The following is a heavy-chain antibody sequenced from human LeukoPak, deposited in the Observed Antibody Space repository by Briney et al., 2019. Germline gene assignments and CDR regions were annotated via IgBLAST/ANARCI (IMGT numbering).Heavy chain of an antibody. CDR3: AREGVAWFGEFYYYYGMDV. CDR1: GYIFTSYD. CDR2: MNPNSGNT. V-gene: IGHV1-8*01. J-gene: IGHJ6*02. D-gene: IGHD3-10*01. Sequence: ASVKVSCKASGYIFTSYDINWVRQATGQGLEWMGWMNPNSGNTGYAQKFQGRVTMTRNTSISTAYMELSSLRSEDTAVYYCAREGVAWFGEFYYYYGMDVWGQGTTVAVSS.